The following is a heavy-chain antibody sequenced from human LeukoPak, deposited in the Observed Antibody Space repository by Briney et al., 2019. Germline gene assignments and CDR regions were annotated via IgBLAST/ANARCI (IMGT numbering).Heavy chain of an antibody. CDR2: ISWNSGSI. CDR3: ARDKWPFVIAVSLGPFVY. V-gene: IGHV3-9*03. Sequence: GRSLRLSCAASGFTFDDYAMHWVRQAPGKGLEWVSGISWNSGSIVYADSVKGRFTISRDNAKHSLYLQMNSLRAEDMALYYSARDKWPFVIAVSLGPFVYWGQGALVSVSS. CDR1: GFTFDDYA. D-gene: IGHD6-19*01. J-gene: IGHJ4*02.